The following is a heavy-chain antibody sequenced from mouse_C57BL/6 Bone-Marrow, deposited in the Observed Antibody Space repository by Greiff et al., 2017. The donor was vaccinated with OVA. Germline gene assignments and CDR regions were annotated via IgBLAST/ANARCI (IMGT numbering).Heavy chain of an antibody. J-gene: IGHJ4*01. D-gene: IGHD5-1*01. CDR2: IHPNSGST. Sequence: QVQLQQPGAELVKPGASVKLSCKASGYTFTSYWMHWVKQRPEQGLEWIGMIHPNSGSTNYNAKFKSKATITVDKSSSTAYMQLSSLTSEDTAVYYGARGIFSTAPRRYAMDYWGQGTSVTVSS. CDR3: ARGIFSTAPRRYAMDY. CDR1: GYTFTSYW. V-gene: IGHV1-64*01.